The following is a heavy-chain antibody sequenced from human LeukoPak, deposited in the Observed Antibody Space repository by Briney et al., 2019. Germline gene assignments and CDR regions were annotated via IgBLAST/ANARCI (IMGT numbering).Heavy chain of an antibody. J-gene: IGHJ4*02. Sequence: PAGSLRLSCAASGFTFSSYWMSWVRQAPGKGLERVANIKQDGSEKYYVDSVKGRFTISRDNAKNSLYLQMNSLRAEDTAVYYCARRMTTVTAYFDYWGQGTLVTVSS. V-gene: IGHV3-7*01. D-gene: IGHD4-11*01. CDR3: ARRMTTVTAYFDY. CDR1: GFTFSSYW. CDR2: IKQDGSEK.